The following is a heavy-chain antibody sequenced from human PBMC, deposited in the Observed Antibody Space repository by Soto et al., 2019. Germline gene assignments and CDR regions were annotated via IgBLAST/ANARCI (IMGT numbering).Heavy chain of an antibody. Sequence: QVQLQESGPGLVKPSETLSLTCTVSGGSISSYYWSWIRQPPGKGLEWIGYIYYSGSTNYNPSLKRRVTISVYTSKNQFSLKLSSVTAADTAVYYCARSGRRGARPHWSIRYYYMDVWGKGTTVTVSS. J-gene: IGHJ6*03. CDR1: GGSISSYY. V-gene: IGHV4-59*01. CDR3: ARSGRRGARPHWSIRYYYMDV. CDR2: IYYSGST. D-gene: IGHD6-6*01.